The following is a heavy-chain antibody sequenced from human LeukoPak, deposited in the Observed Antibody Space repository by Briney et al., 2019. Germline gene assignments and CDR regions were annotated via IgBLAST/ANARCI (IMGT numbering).Heavy chain of an antibody. CDR2: INHSGST. CDR3: ARGQRGRYFDWFLDP. CDR1: GGSFSGYY. Sequence: MTSETLPLTCAVYGGSFSGYYWSWIRQPPGKGLEWIGEINHSGSTNYNPSLKSRVTISVDTSKNQFSLKLSSVTAADTAVYYCARGQRGRYFDWFLDPWGQGTLVTVSS. D-gene: IGHD3-9*01. V-gene: IGHV4-34*01. J-gene: IGHJ5*02.